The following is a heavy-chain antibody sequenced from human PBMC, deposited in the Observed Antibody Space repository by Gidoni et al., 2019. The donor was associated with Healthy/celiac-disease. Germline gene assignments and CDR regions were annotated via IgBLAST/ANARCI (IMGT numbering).Heavy chain of an antibody. V-gene: IGHV4-59*01. CDR2: IYYSGST. Sequence: QVQLQESGPGLVKPSETLSLTCTVSGGSISSYYWSWIRQPPGKGLEWIGYIYYSGSTNYNPSLKSRVTISVDTSKNQFSLKLSSVTAADTAVYYCARTYYDILTGYYTDYWGQGTLVTVSS. J-gene: IGHJ4*02. CDR3: ARTYYDILTGYYTDY. CDR1: GGSISSYY. D-gene: IGHD3-9*01.